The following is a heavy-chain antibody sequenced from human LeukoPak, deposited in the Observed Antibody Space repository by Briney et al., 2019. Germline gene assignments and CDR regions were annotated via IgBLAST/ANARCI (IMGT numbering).Heavy chain of an antibody. CDR1: GGSISNGGYF. CDR2: IYYSGST. CDR3: ARVGTAMVISRVDY. J-gene: IGHJ4*02. Sequence: SETLSLTCTVSGGSISNGGYFWTWIRQHPGKGLEWIGSIYYSGSTYYNPSLKSRVTISVDTSKNQFSLKLSSVTAADTAVYYCARVGTAMVISRVDYWGQGTLVTVSS. V-gene: IGHV4-39*07. D-gene: IGHD5-18*01.